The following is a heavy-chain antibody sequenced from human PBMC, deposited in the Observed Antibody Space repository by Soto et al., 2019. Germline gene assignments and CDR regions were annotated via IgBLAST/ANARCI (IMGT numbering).Heavy chain of an antibody. CDR1: GGSISSSSYY. J-gene: IGHJ4*02. CDR3: ARHRYDYVWGSYLNY. CDR2: IYYSGST. D-gene: IGHD3-16*02. Sequence: SETLSLTCTVSGGSISSSSYYRGWIRQPPGKGLEWIGSIYYSGSTYYNPSLKSRVTISVDTSKNQFSLKLSSVTAADTAVYYCARHRYDYVWGSYLNYWGQGTLVTVSS. V-gene: IGHV4-39*01.